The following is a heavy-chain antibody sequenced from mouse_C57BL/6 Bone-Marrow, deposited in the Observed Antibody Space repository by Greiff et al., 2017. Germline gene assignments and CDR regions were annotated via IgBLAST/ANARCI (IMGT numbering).Heavy chain of an antibody. J-gene: IGHJ3*01. CDR3: ARVQLRLLWFAY. D-gene: IGHD3-2*02. CDR1: GYTFTSYG. CDR2: IYPRSGNT. Sequence: VQLQQSGAELARPGASVKLSCKASGYTFTSYGISWVKQRTGQGLEWIGEIYPRSGNTYYNEKFKGKATLTADKSSSTAYMELRSLTSEDSAVYFCARVQLRLLWFAYWGQGTLVTVSA. V-gene: IGHV1-81*01.